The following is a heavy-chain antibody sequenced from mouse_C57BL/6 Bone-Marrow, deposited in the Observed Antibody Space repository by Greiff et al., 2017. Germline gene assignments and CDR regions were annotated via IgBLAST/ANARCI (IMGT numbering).Heavy chain of an antibody. D-gene: IGHD2-4*01. V-gene: IGHV5-15*01. J-gene: IGHJ3*01. CDR2: ISNLAYSI. CDR1: GFTFSDYG. Sequence: EVQRVESGGGLVQPGGSLKLSCAASGFTFSDYGMAWVRQAPRKGPEWVAFISNLAYSIYYADTVTGRFTISRENAKNTLYLEMSSLRSEDTAMYYCARQGYYDYDLAYWGQGTLVTVSA. CDR3: ARQGYYDYDLAY.